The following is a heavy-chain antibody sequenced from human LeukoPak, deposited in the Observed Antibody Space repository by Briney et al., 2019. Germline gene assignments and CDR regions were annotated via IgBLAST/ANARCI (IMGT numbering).Heavy chain of an antibody. CDR1: GYTFAGYY. Sequence: GASVKVSCKASGYTFAGYYMHWARQAPGQGLEWMGWINPNSGGTNYAQKFQGRVTMTRDTSISTAYMELSRLRSDDTAVYYCARDLVNNWFDPWGQGTLVTVSS. CDR2: INPNSGGT. CDR3: ARDLVNNWFDP. J-gene: IGHJ5*02. V-gene: IGHV1-2*02.